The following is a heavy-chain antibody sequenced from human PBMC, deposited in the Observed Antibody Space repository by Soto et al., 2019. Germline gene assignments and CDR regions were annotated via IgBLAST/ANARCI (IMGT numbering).Heavy chain of an antibody. Sequence: PSETLSLTCAVSGGSISSGGYFWSWIRQPPGKGLEWIGYIYHSGSTYYNPSLKSRVTISVDRSNNQVSLHLNSVTPDDTAVYYCVRLIGNSWLDSWGQGTLVTVSS. D-gene: IGHD2-8*01. V-gene: IGHV4-30-2*01. J-gene: IGHJ5*01. CDR2: IYHSGST. CDR1: GGSISSGGYF. CDR3: VRLIGNSWLDS.